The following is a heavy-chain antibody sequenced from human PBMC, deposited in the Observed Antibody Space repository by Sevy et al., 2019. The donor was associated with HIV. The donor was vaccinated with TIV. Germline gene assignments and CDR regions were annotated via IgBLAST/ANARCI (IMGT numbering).Heavy chain of an antibody. D-gene: IGHD3-9*01. CDR3: ARDGEILTGDPYYFDF. CDR2: ISSSGSYM. V-gene: IGHV3-21*01. CDR1: GFTFSNYI. Sequence: GGSLRLSCAASGFTFSNYIMNWVRQAPGKGLEWVSSISSSGSYMYYGDSAKGRFTISRDDAKNSLYLQMNSLRVEDTAVYYCARDGEILTGDPYYFDFRGQGTLVTVSS. J-gene: IGHJ4*02.